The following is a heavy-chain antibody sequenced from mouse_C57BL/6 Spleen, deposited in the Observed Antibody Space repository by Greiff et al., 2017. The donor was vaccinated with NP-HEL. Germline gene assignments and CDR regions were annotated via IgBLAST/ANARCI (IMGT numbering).Heavy chain of an antibody. CDR2: IRNKANNHAT. CDR1: GFTFSDAW. V-gene: IGHV6-6*01. Sequence: EVMLVESGGGLVQPGGSMKLSCAASGFTFSDAWMDWVRQSPEKGLEWVAEIRNKANNHATYYAESVKGRFTISRDDSKSSVYLQMNSLRAEDTGIYYCTRRGSSHYYAMDYWGQGTSVTVSS. J-gene: IGHJ4*01. D-gene: IGHD1-1*01. CDR3: TRRGSSHYYAMDY.